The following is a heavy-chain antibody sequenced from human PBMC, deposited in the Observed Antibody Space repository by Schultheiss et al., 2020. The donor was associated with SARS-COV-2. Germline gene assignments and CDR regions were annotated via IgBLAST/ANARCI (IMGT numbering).Heavy chain of an antibody. V-gene: IGHV3-23*01. J-gene: IGHJ5*02. CDR3: ARDPSGYSYGSWFDP. Sequence: GESLKISCAASGFTFSSYAMSWVRQAPGKGLEWVSAISGSGGSTYYADSVKGRFTISRDNAKNTLYLQMNSLRAEDTAVYYCARDPSGYSYGSWFDPWGQGTLVTVSS. CDR2: ISGSGGST. D-gene: IGHD5-18*01. CDR1: GFTFSSYA.